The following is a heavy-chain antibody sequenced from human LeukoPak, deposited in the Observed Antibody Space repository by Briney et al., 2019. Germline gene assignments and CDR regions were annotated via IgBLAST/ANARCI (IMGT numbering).Heavy chain of an antibody. V-gene: IGHV4-34*01. CDR1: GGSFSGYY. D-gene: IGHD3-9*01. J-gene: IGHJ5*02. Sequence: SETLSLTCAVYGGSFSGYYWSWIRQPPGKGLEWIGEIDHSGSTNYNPSLKSRVTISVDTSKNQFSLELSSVTAADTAVYYCARHAHYDILTGRFDPWGQGTLVTVSS. CDR3: ARHAHYDILTGRFDP. CDR2: IDHSGST.